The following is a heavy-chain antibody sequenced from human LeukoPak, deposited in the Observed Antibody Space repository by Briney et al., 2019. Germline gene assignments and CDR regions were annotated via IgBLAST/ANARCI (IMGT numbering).Heavy chain of an antibody. Sequence: GGSLRLSCAASGFTFSSYEMNWVRQAPGKGLEWVSYISSSGSTIYYADSVKGRFTISRDNANNSLYLQMNSLRAEDTAVYYCARDSMVPEPNYYYYYYMDVWGKGTTVTVSS. CDR2: ISSSGSTI. CDR3: ARDSMVPEPNYYYYYYMDV. V-gene: IGHV3-48*03. J-gene: IGHJ6*03. D-gene: IGHD3-10*01. CDR1: GFTFSSYE.